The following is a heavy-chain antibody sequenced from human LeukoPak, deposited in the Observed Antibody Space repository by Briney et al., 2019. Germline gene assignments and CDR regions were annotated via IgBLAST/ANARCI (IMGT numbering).Heavy chain of an antibody. Sequence: ASVKVSCKASGYTFTGYYMHWVRQAPGQGLEWMGWINPNSGGTNYAQKFQGRVTMTRDTSISTAYMELSRLRSDDTAVYYCARAKTRTSLFDYWGQGTLVTVSS. V-gene: IGHV1-2*02. J-gene: IGHJ4*02. CDR1: GYTFTGYY. CDR3: ARAKTRTSLFDY. D-gene: IGHD1-7*01. CDR2: INPNSGGT.